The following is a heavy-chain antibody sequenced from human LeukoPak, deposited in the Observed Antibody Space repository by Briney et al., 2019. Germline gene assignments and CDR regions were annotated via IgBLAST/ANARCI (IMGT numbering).Heavy chain of an antibody. D-gene: IGHD3-22*01. CDR1: GGSFSGYY. V-gene: IGHV4-34*01. Sequence: NPSETLSLTCAVYGGSFSGYYWSWIRQPPGKGLEWIGEINHSGSTNYNPSLKSRVTISVDTSKNQFSLKLSSVTAADTAVYYCARGDYYDSSGYLNWFDPWGQGTLVTVSS. J-gene: IGHJ5*02. CDR3: ARGDYYDSSGYLNWFDP. CDR2: INHSGST.